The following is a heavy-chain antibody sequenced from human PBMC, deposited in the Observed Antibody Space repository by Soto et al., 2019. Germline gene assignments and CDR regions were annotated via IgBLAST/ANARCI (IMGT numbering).Heavy chain of an antibody. CDR1: GGSFSGYY. V-gene: IGHV4-34*01. D-gene: IGHD6-6*01. Sequence: ETLSLTCAVYGGSFSGYYWSWIRQPPGKGLEWIGEINHSGSTNYNPSLKSRVTISVDTSKNQFSLKLSSVTAADTAVYYCARGRYSSSPSYYYYYYYMDVWGKGTTVTVSS. J-gene: IGHJ6*03. CDR3: ARGRYSSSPSYYYYYYYMDV. CDR2: INHSGST.